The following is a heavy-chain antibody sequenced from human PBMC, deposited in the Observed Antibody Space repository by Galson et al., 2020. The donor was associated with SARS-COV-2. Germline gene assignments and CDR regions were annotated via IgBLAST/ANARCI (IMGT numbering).Heavy chain of an antibody. V-gene: IGHV3-21*01. CDR3: ARLVGTSSNYFDF. J-gene: IGHJ4*02. CDR2: IRGTSGLK. Sequence: GGSLRLSCAVSGFALTTYSLNWVRQAPGKGLEWVSSIRGTSGLKYYADSVKGRFAISRDDAKNSLYLQLNSLRAEDTAVYYCARLVGTSSNYFDFWGQGTLVTVSS. CDR1: GFALTTYS. D-gene: IGHD1-26*01.